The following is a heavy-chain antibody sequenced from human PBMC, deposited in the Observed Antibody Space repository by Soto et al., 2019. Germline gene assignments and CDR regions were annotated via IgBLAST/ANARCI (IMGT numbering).Heavy chain of an antibody. J-gene: IGHJ4*02. D-gene: IGHD1-7*01. CDR1: GFTFSSYG. CDR3: AKDISSWNFPTVGFDY. CDR2: ISYDGSNK. V-gene: IGHV3-30*18. Sequence: GGFLRLSCAASGFTFSSYGMHWVRQAPGKGLEWVAVISYDGSNKYYADSVKGRFTISRDNSKNTLYLQMNSLRAEDTAVYYCAKDISSWNFPTVGFDYWGQGTLVTVSS.